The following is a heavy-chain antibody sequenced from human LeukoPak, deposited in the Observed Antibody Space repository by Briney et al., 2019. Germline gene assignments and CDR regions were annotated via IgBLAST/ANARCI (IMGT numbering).Heavy chain of an antibody. CDR1: GFTFSSYG. D-gene: IGHD3-10*01. CDR3: ARDPVPLVRGVRRVFDI. Sequence: PGRSLRLSCAASGFTFSSYGMHWVRQAPGKGLEWVAVIWYDGSNKYYADSVKGRFTISRDNSKNTLYLQMNSLRAEDTAVYYCARDPVPLVRGVRRVFDIWGQGTMVTVSS. CDR2: IWYDGSNK. J-gene: IGHJ3*02. V-gene: IGHV3-33*01.